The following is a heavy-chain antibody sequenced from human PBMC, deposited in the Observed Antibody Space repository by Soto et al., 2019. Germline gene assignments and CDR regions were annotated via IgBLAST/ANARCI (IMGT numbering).Heavy chain of an antibody. CDR2: INHSGST. V-gene: IGHV4-34*01. J-gene: IGHJ6*02. Sequence: LSLTCAVYGVSFSIYYWRWIRQPPGKGLEWIGEINHSGSTNYNPSLKSRVTISVDTSKNQFSLKLSSVTAADTAVYYCARGDDWLLEDYYYYGMDVWGQGTTVTVSS. D-gene: IGHD3-9*01. CDR3: ARGDDWLLEDYYYYGMDV. CDR1: GVSFSIYY.